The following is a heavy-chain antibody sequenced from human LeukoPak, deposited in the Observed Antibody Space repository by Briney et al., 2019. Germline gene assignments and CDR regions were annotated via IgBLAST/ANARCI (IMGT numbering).Heavy chain of an antibody. V-gene: IGHV3-30*18. J-gene: IGHJ4*02. CDR1: GFTVSHYG. CDR3: AKDEGPICLYGDCPFDY. D-gene: IGHD4-17*01. CDR2: ISSDESKI. Sequence: GGSLRLSCAASGFTVSHYGIHWVRQAPGKGLEWVAAISSDESKINYLESVEGRFTLSRDSSKNTVYLQMNSLRDEDTAVYYCAKDEGPICLYGDCPFDYWGQGNMVTVSS.